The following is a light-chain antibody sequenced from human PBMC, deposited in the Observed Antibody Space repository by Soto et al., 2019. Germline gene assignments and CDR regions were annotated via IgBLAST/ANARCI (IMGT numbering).Light chain of an antibody. CDR2: GAS. CDR1: QSVSRSH. Sequence: EIVLTQSPGTLSLSPGERATLSCRASQSVSRSHLAWYQQKPGQAPRLLIYGASTRGTGIPDRFSGSGSGTDFTLIISRLETEDFAGYYCQQYCSSPRTFGQGTKLEIK. J-gene: IGKJ2*01. CDR3: QQYCSSPRT. V-gene: IGKV3-20*01.